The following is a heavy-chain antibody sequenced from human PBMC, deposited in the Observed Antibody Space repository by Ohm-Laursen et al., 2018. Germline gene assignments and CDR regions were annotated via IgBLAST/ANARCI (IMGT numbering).Heavy chain of an antibody. V-gene: IGHV4-59*07. CDR2: IDQSGRT. D-gene: IGHD4-17*01. J-gene: IGHJ2*01. CDR1: GGSISNYY. CDR3: ARRPYGWYFDL. Sequence: SDTLSLTCTVSGGSISNYYWSWIRQPPGKGLEWIGQIDQSGRTNYNPSLKSLKSGVTISLDTSKNQFSLKVRSVTAADTAVYYCARRPYGWYFDLWGRGTLVTVSS.